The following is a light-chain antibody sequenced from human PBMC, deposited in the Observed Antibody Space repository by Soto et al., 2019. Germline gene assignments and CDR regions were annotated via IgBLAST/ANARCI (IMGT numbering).Light chain of an antibody. Sequence: QSVLTQPASVSGSPGQSITITCTGTSSDVGGYNYVSWYQQQPGKAPKFMIYDVTNRPSGVSNRFSGSKSGNTASQTISGLQAEDEADYYCCSYTTSNTRQIVFGTGTKVTVL. J-gene: IGLJ1*01. CDR2: DVT. V-gene: IGLV2-14*01. CDR3: CSYTTSNTRQIV. CDR1: SSDVGGYNY.